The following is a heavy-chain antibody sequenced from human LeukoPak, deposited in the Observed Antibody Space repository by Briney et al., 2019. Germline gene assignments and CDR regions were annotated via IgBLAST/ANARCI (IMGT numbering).Heavy chain of an antibody. CDR1: GDTITELS. V-gene: IGHV1-24*01. Sequence: ASVKVSCKVSGDTITELSIHWVRQAPGKGLEWMGNFDPEEKEAIYAQKLEGRVAMAGDTSTDTVYMELNSLRFEDTAVYYCTVGGRGGGFDVWGQGTMVTVSS. CDR3: TVGGRGGGFDV. J-gene: IGHJ3*01. D-gene: IGHD3-16*01. CDR2: FDPEEKEA.